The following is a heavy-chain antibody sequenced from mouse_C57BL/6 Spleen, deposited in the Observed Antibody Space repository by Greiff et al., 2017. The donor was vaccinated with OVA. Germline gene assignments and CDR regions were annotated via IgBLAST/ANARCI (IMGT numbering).Heavy chain of an antibody. CDR3: ARLYGSSYVGYFDV. CDR2: ISGGGGNT. Sequence: EVQRVESGGGLVKPGGSLKLSCAASGFTFSSYTMSWVRQTPEKRLEWVATISGGGGNTYYPDSVKGRFTISRDNAKNTLYLQMSSLRSEDTALYYCARLYGSSYVGYFDVWGTGTTVTVSS. D-gene: IGHD1-1*01. V-gene: IGHV5-9*01. CDR1: GFTFSSYT. J-gene: IGHJ1*03.